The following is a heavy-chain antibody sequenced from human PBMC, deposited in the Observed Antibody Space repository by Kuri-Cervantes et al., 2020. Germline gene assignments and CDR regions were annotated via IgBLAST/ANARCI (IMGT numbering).Heavy chain of an antibody. D-gene: IGHD5-24*01. V-gene: IGHV4-39*07. Sequence: SETLSLTCTVSGGSISSSSYYWGWIRQPPGKGLEWIGSIYYSGSTYYNPSLKSRVTISVDTSKNQFSLKLSSVAAADTAVYYCARPIRWAFDIWGQGTMVTVSS. CDR3: ARPIRWAFDI. CDR2: IYYSGST. CDR1: GGSISSSSYY. J-gene: IGHJ3*02.